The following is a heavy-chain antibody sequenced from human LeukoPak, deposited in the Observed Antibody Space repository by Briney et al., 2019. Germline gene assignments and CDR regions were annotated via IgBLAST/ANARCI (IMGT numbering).Heavy chain of an antibody. V-gene: IGHV3-23*01. D-gene: IGHD4-17*01. CDR3: SRDPNGDYVGAFDFQR. CDR2: IRGSGRGT. Sequence: PGGSLRLSCAVSGFTFSNFYMSWVRQAPGRGLEWVSSIRGSGRGTDYAGSVRGRFTISRDDSKNTLYLQMNSLRAEDTAVYYCSRDPNGDYVGAFDFQRWGQGTLVTVSS. J-gene: IGHJ1*01. CDR1: GFTFSNFY.